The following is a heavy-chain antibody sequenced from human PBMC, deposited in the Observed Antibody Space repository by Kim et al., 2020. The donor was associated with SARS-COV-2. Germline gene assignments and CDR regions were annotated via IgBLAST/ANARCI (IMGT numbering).Heavy chain of an antibody. J-gene: IGHJ4*01. Sequence: SETLSLTCTVSGASISSYYWSWIRQPPGKGLEWIGYIYYSGSTNYSPSLKSRVTISVDTSKNQFSLKLSSVTAADTAVYYCASVSYYDSSGYQRHFDYWG. CDR1: GASISSYY. CDR3: ASVSYYDSSGYQRHFDY. V-gene: IGHV4-59*01. CDR2: IYYSGST. D-gene: IGHD3-22*01.